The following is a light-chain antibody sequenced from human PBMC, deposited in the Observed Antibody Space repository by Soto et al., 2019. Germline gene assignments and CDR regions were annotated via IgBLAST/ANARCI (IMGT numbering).Light chain of an antibody. J-gene: IGKJ1*01. V-gene: IGKV3-20*01. Sequence: EIVLTQSPGTLSLSPGERATLSCRASQSVSSSYLAWYQQQPGQAPRILIYGASSRATGIPDRFSGSGSGTDFTLTISRLEPEDFAVYYCQQYGSSPRTFGQGTKVEIK. CDR1: QSVSSSY. CDR2: GAS. CDR3: QQYGSSPRT.